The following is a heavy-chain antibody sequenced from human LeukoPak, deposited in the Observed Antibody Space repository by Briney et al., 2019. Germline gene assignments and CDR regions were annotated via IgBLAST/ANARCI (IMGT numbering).Heavy chain of an antibody. Sequence: ASVKVSCKASGYTFTGYYMHWVRQAPGQGLEWMRWINPNSGGTNYAQKFQGRVTMTRDTSISTAYMELSRLRSDDTAVYYCARDDTVVVVPENYYYYGMDVWGQGTTVTVSS. D-gene: IGHD2-2*01. CDR3: ARDDTVVVVPENYYYYGMDV. J-gene: IGHJ6*02. V-gene: IGHV1-2*02. CDR2: INPNSGGT. CDR1: GYTFTGYY.